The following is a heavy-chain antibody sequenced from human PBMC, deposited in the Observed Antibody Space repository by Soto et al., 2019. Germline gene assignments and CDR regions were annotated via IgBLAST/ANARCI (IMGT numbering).Heavy chain of an antibody. CDR1: EFTFSSYG. Sequence: GGSLRLSCAASEFTFSSYGMHWVRQAPGKGLEWVAVIWYDGSNKYYADSVKGRFTISRDNSKNTLYLQMNSLRAEDTAVYYCAREGGMAAAGTGSQYYFDYWGQGTLVTVSS. CDR2: IWYDGSNK. CDR3: AREGGMAAAGTGSQYYFDY. V-gene: IGHV3-33*01. D-gene: IGHD6-13*01. J-gene: IGHJ4*02.